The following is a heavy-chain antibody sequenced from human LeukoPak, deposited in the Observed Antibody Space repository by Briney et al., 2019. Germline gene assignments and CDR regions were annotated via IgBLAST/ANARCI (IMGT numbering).Heavy chain of an antibody. D-gene: IGHD6-25*01. CDR2: INPSGGST. J-gene: IGHJ4*02. CDR1: GYTFTSYY. Sequence: ASVKVSRKASGYTFTSYYMHWVRQAPGQGLEWMGIINPSGGSTSYAQKFQGRVTMTRDTSTSTVYMELSSLRSEDTAVYYCARDENEQRDFDYWGQGTLVTVSS. CDR3: ARDENEQRDFDY. V-gene: IGHV1-46*01.